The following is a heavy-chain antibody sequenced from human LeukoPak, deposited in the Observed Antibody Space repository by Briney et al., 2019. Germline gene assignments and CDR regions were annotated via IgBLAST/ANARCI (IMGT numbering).Heavy chain of an antibody. CDR3: ARDSPGYLAYDS. J-gene: IGHJ4*02. CDR1: GFTFSSYD. V-gene: IGHV3-23*01. CDR2: ISGSGVKT. D-gene: IGHD1-1*01. Sequence: PGGSLRLSCAASGFTFSSYDMSWVRQAPGKGLEWVSGISGSGVKTNYVDSVKGRFTISRDNAKKSLYLQMNSLRAEDTAVYYCARDSPGYLAYDSWGQGTLVTVSA.